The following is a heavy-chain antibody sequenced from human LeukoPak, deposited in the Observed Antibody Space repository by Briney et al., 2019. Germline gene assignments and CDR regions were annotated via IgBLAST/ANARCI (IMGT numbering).Heavy chain of an antibody. Sequence: GGSLRLSCAASGFTFSSHEMNWVRQAPGKGLEWVSYISSSGSTIYYADSVRGRFTISRDNSKSTLSLQMNSLRSEDTAVYYCAKEGLRFFDFWGQGTLVTVSS. CDR1: GFTFSSHE. J-gene: IGHJ4*02. V-gene: IGHV3-48*03. CDR3: AKEGLRFFDF. CDR2: ISSSGSTI. D-gene: IGHD5-12*01.